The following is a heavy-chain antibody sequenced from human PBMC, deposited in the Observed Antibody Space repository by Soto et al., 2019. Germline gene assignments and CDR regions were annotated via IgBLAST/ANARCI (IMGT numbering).Heavy chain of an antibody. CDR3: AHRRGLLATGQGWYFDL. D-gene: IGHD5-12*01. CDR1: GFSLSTSGVA. V-gene: IGHV2-5*02. CDR2: IYWDDDK. Sequence: QITLKESGPPLVKPTQTLTLTCTFSGFSLSTSGVAVGWLRQPPGKALEWLALIYWDDDKRYSPSLKSRLTITKDTSKHQVVLTMTNMDPVDTATYYCAHRRGLLATGQGWYFDLWGRGTLVTVSS. J-gene: IGHJ2*01.